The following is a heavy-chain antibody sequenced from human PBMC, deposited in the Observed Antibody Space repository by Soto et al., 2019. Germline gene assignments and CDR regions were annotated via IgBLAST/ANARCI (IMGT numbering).Heavy chain of an antibody. Sequence: GPSVKVSCKASGGTFSSYAISWVRQAPGQGLEWMGGIIPIFGTANYAQKFQGRVTITADESTSTAYMELSSLRSEDTAVYYCAREYMTTVTTSMRVTQHLASFGMDVWGQGTTVTVSS. CDR3: AREYMTTVTTSMRVTQHLASFGMDV. CDR2: IIPIFGTA. V-gene: IGHV1-69*13. CDR1: GGTFSSYA. D-gene: IGHD4-4*01. J-gene: IGHJ6*02.